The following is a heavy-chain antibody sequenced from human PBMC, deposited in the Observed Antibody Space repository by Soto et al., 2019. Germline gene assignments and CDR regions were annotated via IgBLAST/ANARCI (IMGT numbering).Heavy chain of an antibody. CDR2: IIPNLGIT. Sequence: QVQLVQSGAEVKKPGSSVKVSCKASGGTLSSYTFSWVRQAPGQGLEWMGRIIPNLGITNYAHKFQGRITIIVDKSTSTAYMELSSLRAEDTAVYYCARDKGYCSGASCPDLDYWGQGTLVTVSS. CDR1: GGTLSSYT. CDR3: ARDKGYCSGASCPDLDY. D-gene: IGHD2-15*01. J-gene: IGHJ4*02. V-gene: IGHV1-69*08.